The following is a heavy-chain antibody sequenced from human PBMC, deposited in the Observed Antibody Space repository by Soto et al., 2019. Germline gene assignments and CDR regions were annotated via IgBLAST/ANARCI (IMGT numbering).Heavy chain of an antibody. CDR1: GFIFSDFG. D-gene: IGHD4-4*01. Sequence: QGQLVESGGGVVHPGRSLRLSCAASGFIFSDFGMHWVRQAPGKGLEWVAIISNDGSEQDYADSVKGRFTISRDNSKKTLNLQMHSLRPEDTALYYCAKDLSDSKYDHSMDVWGQGTTVTVSS. CDR2: ISNDGSEQ. CDR3: AKDLSDSKYDHSMDV. J-gene: IGHJ6*02. V-gene: IGHV3-30*18.